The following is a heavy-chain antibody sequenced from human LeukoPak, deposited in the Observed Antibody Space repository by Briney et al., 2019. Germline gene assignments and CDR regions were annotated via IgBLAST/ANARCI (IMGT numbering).Heavy chain of an antibody. J-gene: IGHJ4*02. CDR2: IYYSGST. CDR3: ARDAIGSGSTDY. D-gene: IGHD3-10*01. V-gene: IGHV4-31*03. CDR1: GGSISSGGYY. Sequence: PSETLSLTCTVSGGSISSGGYYWSWIRQHPGKGLEWIGYIYYSGSTYYNPSLKSRVTISVDTSKNQFSLKLSSVAAADTALYYCARDAIGSGSTDYWGQGTLVTVSS.